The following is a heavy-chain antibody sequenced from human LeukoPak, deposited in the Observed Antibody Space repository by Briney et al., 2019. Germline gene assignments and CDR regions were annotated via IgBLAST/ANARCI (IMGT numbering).Heavy chain of an antibody. Sequence: GGSLRLSCAASGFTFSSYAMSRVRQAPGKGLEWVSAISGGGGTTYYADSVKGRFTISRDNSKNTLYLQMNSLRAEDTAVYYCAKEGTYSGSYRDYWGQGTLVTVSS. CDR3: AKEGTYSGSYRDY. D-gene: IGHD1-26*01. CDR1: GFTFSSYA. CDR2: ISGGGGTT. V-gene: IGHV3-23*01. J-gene: IGHJ4*02.